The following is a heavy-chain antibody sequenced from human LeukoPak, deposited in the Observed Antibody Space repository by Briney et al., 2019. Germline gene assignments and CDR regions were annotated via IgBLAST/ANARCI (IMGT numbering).Heavy chain of an antibody. Sequence: ASVKVSCKASGYTFTSYAMHWVRQAPGQRLEWMGWINAGNGNTKYPQKFQGRVTITRDTSASTAYMELSSLRSEDTAVYYCARGDTAMVPIGFDPWGQGTLVTVSS. CDR2: INAGNGNT. D-gene: IGHD5-18*01. CDR3: ARGDTAMVPIGFDP. V-gene: IGHV1-3*01. CDR1: GYTFTSYA. J-gene: IGHJ5*02.